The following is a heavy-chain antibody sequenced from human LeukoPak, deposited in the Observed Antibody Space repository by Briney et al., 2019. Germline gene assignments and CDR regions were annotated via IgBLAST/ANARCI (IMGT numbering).Heavy chain of an antibody. D-gene: IGHD3-10*01. CDR3: ARTVGYFGSGSYYFDY. CDR1: GGSISSSSYY. CDR2: ISYSADT. V-gene: IGHV4-39*01. Sequence: SETLSLTCTVSGGSISSSSYYWGWVRQPPGKGLEWIGSISYSADTYYNPSLHSRVTIFVDTSKNQFSLKLSSVTAADTAVYYCARTVGYFGSGSYYFDYWGQGTLVTVSS. J-gene: IGHJ4*02.